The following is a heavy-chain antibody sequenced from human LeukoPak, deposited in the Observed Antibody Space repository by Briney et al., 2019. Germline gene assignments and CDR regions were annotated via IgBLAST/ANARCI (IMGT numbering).Heavy chain of an antibody. CDR2: IYHSGST. J-gene: IGHJ5*02. CDR1: GYSISSGYY. Sequence: SETLSLTCTVSGYSISSGYYRGWIRQPPGKGLEWIGSIYHSGSTYYNPSLKSRVTISVDTSKNQFSLKLSSVTAADTAVYYCARRPGLTKGFDPWGQGTLVTVSS. CDR3: ARRPGLTKGFDP. V-gene: IGHV4-38-2*02. D-gene: IGHD3-9*01.